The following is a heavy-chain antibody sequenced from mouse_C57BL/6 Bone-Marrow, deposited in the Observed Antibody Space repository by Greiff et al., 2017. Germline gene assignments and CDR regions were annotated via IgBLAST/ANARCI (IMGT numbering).Heavy chain of an antibody. CDR3: ATYYYGSSYNAIDY. Sequence: VQLQQSGPGLVQPSQSLSITCTVSGFSLTSYGVHWVRQSPGKGLEWLGVIWRGGSTDYNAAFMSRLSITKDNSKSQVFFKMNLLQADYTAIYYCATYYYGSSYNAIDYWGQGTSVTVSS. D-gene: IGHD1-1*01. CDR1: GFSLTSYG. J-gene: IGHJ4*01. CDR2: IWRGGST. V-gene: IGHV2-5*01.